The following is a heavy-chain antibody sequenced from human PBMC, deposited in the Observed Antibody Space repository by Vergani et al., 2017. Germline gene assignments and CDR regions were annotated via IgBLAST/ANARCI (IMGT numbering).Heavy chain of an antibody. CDR2: IIPIFGTA. J-gene: IGHJ6*02. CDR1: GGTFSSYA. V-gene: IGHV1-69*18. Sequence: QVQLVQSGAEVKKPGSSVKVSCKASGGTFSSYAISWVRQAPGQGLEWMGRIIPIFGTANYAQKFQGRVTITADESTSTAYMELSSLRSEDTAVYYCAIHISASATPNPYYYYGMDVWGQGTTVTVSS. CDR3: AIHISASATPNPYYYYGMDV. D-gene: IGHD6-25*01.